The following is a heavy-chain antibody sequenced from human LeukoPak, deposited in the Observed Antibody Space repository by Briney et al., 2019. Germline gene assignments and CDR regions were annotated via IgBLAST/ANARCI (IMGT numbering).Heavy chain of an antibody. J-gene: IGHJ4*02. V-gene: IGHV3-23*01. D-gene: IGHD2-2*01. CDR3: ASNVVVPAAMGGYFDY. Sequence: PGGSLRLSCAASRFTFSSYAMSWVRQAPGKGLEWVSAISGSGGSTYYADSVKGRFTISRDNSKNTLYLQMNSLRSEDTAVYYCASNVVVPAAMGGYFDYWGQGTLVTVSS. CDR2: ISGSGGST. CDR1: RFTFSSYA.